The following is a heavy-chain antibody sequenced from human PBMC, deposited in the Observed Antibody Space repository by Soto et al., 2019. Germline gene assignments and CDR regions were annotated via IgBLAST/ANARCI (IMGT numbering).Heavy chain of an antibody. D-gene: IGHD2-15*01. CDR1: GYTFTSYA. CDR3: ARGIGRVDYYYMDV. Sequence: GASVKVSCKASGYTFTSYAMHWVRQAPGQRLEWMGWINAGNGNTKYSQKFQGRVTITRDTSASTAYMELSSLRSEDTAVYYCARGIGRVDYYYMDVWGKGTTVTVSS. V-gene: IGHV1-3*01. J-gene: IGHJ6*03. CDR2: INAGNGNT.